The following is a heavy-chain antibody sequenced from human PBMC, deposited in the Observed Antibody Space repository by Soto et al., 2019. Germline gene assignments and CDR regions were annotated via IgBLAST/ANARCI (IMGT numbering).Heavy chain of an antibody. V-gene: IGHV3-30*18. CDR3: GKGGRQWLVRSDYNY. CDR1: GFTFSDYA. D-gene: IGHD6-19*01. CDR2: VSHDGRNT. Sequence: VQLVESGGGVVQPGRSLRLSCAASGFTFSDYAMHWVRQAPGKGLEWVAVVSHDGRNTQYADSVKGRFTISRDSSKNTASLEITSLRAENTAGYYCGKGGRQWLVRSDYNYWGQGAVVTLSS. J-gene: IGHJ4*02.